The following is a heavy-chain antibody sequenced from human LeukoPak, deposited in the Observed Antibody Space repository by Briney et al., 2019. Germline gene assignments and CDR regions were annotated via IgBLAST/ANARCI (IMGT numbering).Heavy chain of an antibody. J-gene: IGHJ3*02. CDR3: ARASITIFGKRDAFDI. V-gene: IGHV3-30-3*01. CDR2: ISYDGSNK. D-gene: IGHD3-3*01. CDR1: GFTFSSYA. Sequence: GRSLRLSCAASGFTFSSYAMHWVRQAPGKGLEWVAVISYDGSNKYYADSVKGRFTISRDNSKNTLYLQMNSLRAEDTAVYYCARASITIFGKRDAFDIWGQGTMVTVSS.